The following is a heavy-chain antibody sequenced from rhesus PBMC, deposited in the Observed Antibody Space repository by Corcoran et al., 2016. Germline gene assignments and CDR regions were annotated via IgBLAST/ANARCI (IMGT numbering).Heavy chain of an antibody. CDR3: ARSAAGMDV. J-gene: IGHJ5-2*02. CDR2: INANNGNT. D-gene: IGHD6-25*01. CDR1: GGSIRGYY. Sequence: QVQLQESGPGLVKPSETLSPPCAASGGSIRGYYWPWLPPPPGKGLEWIGEINANNGNTNYNPSLKSRVTISKDASKNQLSLKLSSGTAADTAVYYCARSAAGMDVWGRGVLVTVSS. V-gene: IGHV4-80*01.